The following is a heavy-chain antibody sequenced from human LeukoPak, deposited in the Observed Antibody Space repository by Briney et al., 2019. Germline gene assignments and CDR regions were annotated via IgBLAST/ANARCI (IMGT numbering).Heavy chain of an antibody. CDR3: ARDRTYYYYGMDV. Sequence: YPSETLSLTCTVSGGSISSYYWSWIRQPPGKGLEWIGYIYYSGSTNYNPSLKSRVTTSVDTSKNQFSLKLSSVTAADTAVYYCARDRTYYYYGMDVWGQGTTVTVSS. CDR2: IYYSGST. V-gene: IGHV4-59*01. J-gene: IGHJ6*02. CDR1: GGSISSYY.